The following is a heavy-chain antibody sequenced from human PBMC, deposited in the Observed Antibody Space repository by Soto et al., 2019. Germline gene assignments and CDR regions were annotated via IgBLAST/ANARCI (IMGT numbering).Heavy chain of an antibody. CDR3: AREMPSPAAAYFYSVLNV. J-gene: IGHJ6*02. Sequence: QVQLVQSGAEVKRPGSSVKVSCTASGGAFNNYAIYWVRQAPGQGLEWLGTIVPVFPSVYYAPRFQGRLTITADGSTDTVYMMLTSLKSEDTAVYYCAREMPSPAAAYFYSVLNVWGQGTSVTVSS. CDR2: IVPVFPSV. V-gene: IGHV1-69*18. CDR1: GGAFNNYA. D-gene: IGHD6-13*01.